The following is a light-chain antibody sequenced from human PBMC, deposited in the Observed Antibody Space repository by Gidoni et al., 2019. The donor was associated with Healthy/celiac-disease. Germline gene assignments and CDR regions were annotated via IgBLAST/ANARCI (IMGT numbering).Light chain of an antibody. Sequence: QSVLTQPPSASGTPGQRVTISCSGSISNIGSNTVNWYQQLPGTAPKLLIYSNNQRPSGVPDRFSCSKSGTSASLAISGLQSEDDADYYCAAWDDSLNGRDWVFGGGTKLTVL. CDR2: SNN. CDR3: AAWDDSLNGRDWV. CDR1: ISNIGSNT. V-gene: IGLV1-44*01. J-gene: IGLJ3*02.